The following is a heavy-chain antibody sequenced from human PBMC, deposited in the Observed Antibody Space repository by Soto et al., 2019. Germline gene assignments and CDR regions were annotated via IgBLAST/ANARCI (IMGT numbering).Heavy chain of an antibody. CDR2: RSATGAGT. CDR3: AKDRRAGGDYGYYSDF. V-gene: IGHV3-23*01. CDR1: GFTFSSYG. Sequence: GGSLRLSCAASGFTFSSYGMTWVRQAPGQGMAWASFRSATGAGTYYAYSVKCRFTISRDNSKNTLNLQMTSLRADDTAVYYCAKDRRAGGDYGYYSDFWGQGALVTVSS. J-gene: IGHJ4*02. D-gene: IGHD4-17*01.